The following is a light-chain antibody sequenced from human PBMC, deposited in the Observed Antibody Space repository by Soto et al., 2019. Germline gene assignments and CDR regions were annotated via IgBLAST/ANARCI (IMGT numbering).Light chain of an antibody. CDR1: QSISRS. J-gene: IGKJ3*01. V-gene: IGKV3-15*01. CDR2: DAS. Sequence: TQCPARLKLSPAERAPLACTASQSISRSLAWYQQKPGQAPRLLISDASTRATGIPARFSGSGSGTEFTLTISSLQSEDFAIYYCNPDNSWPPGTFGHGTIADIK. CDR3: NPDNSWPPGT.